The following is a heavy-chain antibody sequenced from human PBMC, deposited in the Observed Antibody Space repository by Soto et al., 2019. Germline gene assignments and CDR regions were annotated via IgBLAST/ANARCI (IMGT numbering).Heavy chain of an antibody. CDR1: GGSISSYY. Sequence: QVQLQESGPGLVKPSETLSLTCTVSGGSISSYYWSWIRQPPGKGLEWIGYIYYSGITNYNPSLNSRVTLSVDTSKTQSSLKLSSVTAADTAVYYCARYKSNYYYGMDVWGQGTTVTVS. CDR3: ARYKSNYYYGMDV. CDR2: IYYSGIT. J-gene: IGHJ6*02. D-gene: IGHD1-20*01. V-gene: IGHV4-59*01.